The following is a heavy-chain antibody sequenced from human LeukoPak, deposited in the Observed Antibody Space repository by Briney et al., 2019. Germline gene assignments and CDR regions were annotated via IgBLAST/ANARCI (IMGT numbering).Heavy chain of an antibody. J-gene: IGHJ4*02. CDR1: GYTFTGYY. CDR3: GLENPIQLWLID. Sequence: ASVKVSCKASGYTFTGYYMHWVRQAPGQGLEWMGWINPNSGGTNYAQKFQGRVTMTRDTSISTAYMELSRLRSDDTAVYYCGLENPIQLWLIDWGQGTLVTVSS. CDR2: INPNSGGT. V-gene: IGHV1-2*02. D-gene: IGHD5-18*01.